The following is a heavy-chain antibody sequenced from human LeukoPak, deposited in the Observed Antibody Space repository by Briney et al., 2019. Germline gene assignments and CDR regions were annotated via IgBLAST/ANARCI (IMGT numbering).Heavy chain of an antibody. CDR2: MSGSGAGT. D-gene: IGHD3-22*01. CDR3: AKTFYLDRNGYWGE. CDR1: GFTFRNYA. Sequence: GGSLRLSCAASGFTFRNYAMTWVRQAPGKGLEWVSAMSGSGAGTYYADSVKGRFTISRDNSEKTLYLQMNSLRAEDTAVYYCAKTFYLDRNGYWGEWGQGTLVTVSS. V-gene: IGHV3-23*01. J-gene: IGHJ4*02.